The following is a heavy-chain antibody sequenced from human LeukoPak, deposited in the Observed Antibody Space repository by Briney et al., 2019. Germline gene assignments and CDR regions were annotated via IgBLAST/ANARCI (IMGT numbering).Heavy chain of an antibody. D-gene: IGHD3/OR15-3a*01. Sequence: PSETLSLTCTVSGVSVTNHYWSWIRQPAGKGLEWIGLIYYSVTTNYNPSLKSRVSMSVDTSKNQFSLKVNSVTAADTAVYYCASYSPDWDFDYWGQGTLVTASS. CDR1: GVSVTNHY. CDR3: ASYSPDWDFDY. J-gene: IGHJ4*02. CDR2: IYYSVTT. V-gene: IGHV4-4*07.